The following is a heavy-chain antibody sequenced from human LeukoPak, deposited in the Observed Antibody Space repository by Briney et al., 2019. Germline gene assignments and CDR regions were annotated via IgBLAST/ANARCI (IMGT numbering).Heavy chain of an antibody. CDR2: IDKDGNEI. CDR3: VTDGDKWNDFEY. Sequence: GGSLRLSCAASGLSISNFWMHWVRQAPGKGLEWVAIIDKDGNEIKYVDSVKGRFTLSRDNARNSVYLQMNSLRTEDTALYYCVTDGDKWNDFEYWGQGTLVTLSS. V-gene: IGHV3-7*01. J-gene: IGHJ4*02. D-gene: IGHD1-1*01. CDR1: GLSISNFW.